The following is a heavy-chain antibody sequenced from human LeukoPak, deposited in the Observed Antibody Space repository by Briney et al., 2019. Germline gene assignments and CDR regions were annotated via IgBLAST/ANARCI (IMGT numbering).Heavy chain of an antibody. Sequence: GSLRLSCAASGFTFSDYYMSWIRQAPGKGLEWVSYISSSGSTIYYADSVKGRFTISRDNAKNSLYLQMNSLRAEDTAVYYCVTNLQPGIAVAGHYYYMDVWGKGTTVTVSS. J-gene: IGHJ6*03. D-gene: IGHD6-19*01. CDR2: ISSSGSTI. CDR3: VTNLQPGIAVAGHYYYMDV. CDR1: GFTFSDYY. V-gene: IGHV3-11*01.